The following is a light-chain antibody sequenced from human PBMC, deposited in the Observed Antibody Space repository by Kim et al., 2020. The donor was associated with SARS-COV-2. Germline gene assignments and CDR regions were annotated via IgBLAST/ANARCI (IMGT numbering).Light chain of an antibody. CDR3: QQFNSYSYS. Sequence: DIQMTQSPSTLSASVGDRVTITCRASQDIGKWLAWYQQKPGTAPRLLIYKASGLDSVVPSRFSGRGSGTEFTLTISSMQSDDFATYFCQQFNSYSYSFGQGTKLEI. CDR2: KAS. V-gene: IGKV1-5*03. J-gene: IGKJ2*01. CDR1: QDIGKW.